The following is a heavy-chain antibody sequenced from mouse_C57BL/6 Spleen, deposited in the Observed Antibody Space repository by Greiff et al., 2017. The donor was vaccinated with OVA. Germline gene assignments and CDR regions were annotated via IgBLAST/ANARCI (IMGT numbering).Heavy chain of an antibody. CDR1: GFSLTSYA. CDR2: IWTGGGT. J-gene: IGHJ3*01. D-gene: IGHD3-2*02. CDR3: AREGDSSGYGSFAY. V-gene: IGHV2-9-1*01. Sequence: QVQLKESGPGLVAPSQSLSITCTVSGFSLTSYAISWVRQPPGKGLEWLGVIWTGGGTKYNSALKSRLSISKDNSKSQVFLKMNSLQTDDTARYYCAREGDSSGYGSFAYWGQGTLVTVSA.